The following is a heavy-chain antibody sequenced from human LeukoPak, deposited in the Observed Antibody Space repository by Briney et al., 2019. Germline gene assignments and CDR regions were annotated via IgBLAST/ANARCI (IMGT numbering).Heavy chain of an antibody. Sequence: ASVKVSCKASGYTFTSYGISWVRQAPGQGLEWMGWISAYNGNTNYAQRLQGRVTMTRDTSTSTAYMELRSLRSDDTAVYYCARERTTIFGVVIPYYYYGMDVWGQGTTVTVSS. V-gene: IGHV1-18*01. D-gene: IGHD3-3*01. CDR3: ARERTTIFGVVIPYYYYGMDV. J-gene: IGHJ6*02. CDR2: ISAYNGNT. CDR1: GYTFTSYG.